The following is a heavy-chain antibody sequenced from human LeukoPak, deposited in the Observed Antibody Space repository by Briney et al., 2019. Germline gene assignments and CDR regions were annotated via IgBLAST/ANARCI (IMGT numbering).Heavy chain of an antibody. J-gene: IGHJ4*02. CDR1: GFTFSNAW. D-gene: IGHD2-15*01. CDR3: TTEYCSGGSCYDY. Sequence: GGSLRLSCAASGFTFSNAWMSWVRQAPGKGLEWVGRIKSKTDGGTTDYAAPVKGRFTISRDDSKNMLYLQMNSLKTEDTAVYYCTTEYCSGGSCYDYWGQGTLVTVSS. V-gene: IGHV3-15*01. CDR2: IKSKTDGGTT.